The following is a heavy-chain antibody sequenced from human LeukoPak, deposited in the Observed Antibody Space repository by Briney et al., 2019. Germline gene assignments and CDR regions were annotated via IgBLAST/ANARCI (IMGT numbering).Heavy chain of an antibody. J-gene: IGHJ4*02. CDR2: INPDSGGT. CDR1: GYTLTGYH. Sequence: ASVKVSCKASGYTLTGYHIHRVRQAPGQGLEWMGWINPDSGGTNFPQNFQGRVTMTRDTSISTAYMEISWLRSDDTAVYYCARDLTGDPAAYFDFWGQGTLVTVSS. CDR3: ARDLTGDPAAYFDF. D-gene: IGHD3-9*01. V-gene: IGHV1-2*02.